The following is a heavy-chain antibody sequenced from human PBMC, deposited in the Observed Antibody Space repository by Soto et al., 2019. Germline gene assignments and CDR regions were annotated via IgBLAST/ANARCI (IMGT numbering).Heavy chain of an antibody. V-gene: IGHV3-74*01. CDR3: ARVSVSSYQFDY. D-gene: IGHD2-2*01. J-gene: IGHJ4*02. CDR2: INPDGSST. CDR1: GFTFSSYW. Sequence: EVQLVESGGGLVQPGGSLRLSCAASGFTFSSYWMHWVRQAPGKGLVCVSRINPDGSSTSYADSVKGRFTISRDNAKNTLYLQMNSLRAEDTAVYHCARVSVSSYQFDYWGQGTLVTVSS.